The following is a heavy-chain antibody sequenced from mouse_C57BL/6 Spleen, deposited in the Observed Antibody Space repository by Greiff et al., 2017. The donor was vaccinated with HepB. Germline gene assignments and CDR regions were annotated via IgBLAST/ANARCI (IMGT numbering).Heavy chain of an antibody. CDR3: ARENCDY. V-gene: IGHV1-26*01. J-gene: IGHJ2*01. CDR1: GYTFTDYY. Sequence: VQLQQSGPELVKPGASVKISCKASGYTFTDYYMNWVKQSHGKSLEWIGDINPNNGGTSYNQKFKGKATLTVDKSSSTAYMELRSLTSEDSAVYYCARENCDYWGQGTTLTVSS. CDR2: INPNNGGT.